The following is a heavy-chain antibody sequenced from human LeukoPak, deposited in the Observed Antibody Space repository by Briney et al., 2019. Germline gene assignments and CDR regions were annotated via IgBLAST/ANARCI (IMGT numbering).Heavy chain of an antibody. D-gene: IGHD6-13*01. CDR3: ARHSGLIAAAAFDY. CDR2: IYYSGTS. V-gene: IGHV4-59*08. CDR1: GGSISTYY. J-gene: IGHJ4*02. Sequence: SETLSLTCTVSGGSISTYYWSWIRQPPGKGLEWIAYIYYSGTSNYRPSLKSRVTISVDTSKNQFSLKLSSVTAADTAIYYCARHSGLIAAAAFDYWGQGTLVTVSS.